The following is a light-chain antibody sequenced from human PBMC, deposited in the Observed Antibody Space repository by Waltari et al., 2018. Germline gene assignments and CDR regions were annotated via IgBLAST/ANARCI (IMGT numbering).Light chain of an antibody. V-gene: IGLV3-21*01. CDR2: YDT. J-gene: IGLJ1*01. CDR3: QVWDSGANQYV. CDR1: NSGSES. Sequence: SYVLTQPPSVSVAPGKTARISCGGVNSGSESVQWYQHKPGQAPVLVMYYDTNRPSGIPERFSGSNSGNTATLTISRVEAGDEADYYCQVWDSGANQYVFGTGTKVTVL.